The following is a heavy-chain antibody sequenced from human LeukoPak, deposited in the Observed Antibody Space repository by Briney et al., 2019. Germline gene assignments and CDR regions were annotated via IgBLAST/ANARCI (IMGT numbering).Heavy chain of an antibody. CDR3: AKDRSVHGKNWFDP. J-gene: IGHJ5*02. CDR2: ISGSGGTT. Sequence: GGSLRLSCAASGFTFTNYAMSWVRQAPGKGLEWVSVISGSGGTTYYADSVKGRFTISRDNSKNTLYLQMNSLRAEDTVVYYCAKDRSVHGKNWFDPWGQGTLVTVSS. D-gene: IGHD1-1*01. V-gene: IGHV3-23*01. CDR1: GFTFTNYA.